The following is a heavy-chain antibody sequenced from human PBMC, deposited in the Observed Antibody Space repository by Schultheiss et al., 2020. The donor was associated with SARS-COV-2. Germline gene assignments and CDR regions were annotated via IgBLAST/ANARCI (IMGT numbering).Heavy chain of an antibody. D-gene: IGHD3-3*01. CDR3: AKRTILNWFDP. CDR2: ISSSSSTI. J-gene: IGHJ5*02. V-gene: IGHV3-48*01. Sequence: GGSLRLSCAASGFTFSSYSMNWVRQAPGKGLEWVSYISSSSSTIYYADSVKGRFTISRDNSKNTLYLQMNSLRAEDTAVYYCAKRTILNWFDPWGQGTLVTVSS. CDR1: GFTFSSYS.